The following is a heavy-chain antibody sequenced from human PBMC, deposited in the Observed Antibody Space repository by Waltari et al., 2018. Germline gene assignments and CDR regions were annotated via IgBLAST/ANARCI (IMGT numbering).Heavy chain of an antibody. D-gene: IGHD6-19*01. CDR3: ARGPRAVSGSGGAFDY. CDR2: ISYSGST. Sequence: QVQLQESGPGLVKPSQTLSLTCTVSSGSISRGDYYWSWIRQSPGKGLEWIGYISYSGSTFYNPSVNSRVTISVDTSQNQFSLKLTSVTAADTAVYYCARGPRAVSGSGGAFDYWGQGTLVTVSS. V-gene: IGHV4-30-4*08. J-gene: IGHJ4*02. CDR1: SGSISRGDYY.